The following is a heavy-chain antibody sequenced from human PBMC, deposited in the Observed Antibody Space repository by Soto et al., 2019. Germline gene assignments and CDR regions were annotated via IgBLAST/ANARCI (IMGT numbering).Heavy chain of an antibody. CDR3: ARGRYYYDSSGYFNYYYGMDV. J-gene: IGHJ6*02. V-gene: IGHV3-48*01. Sequence: GGSLRLSCAASGFTFSSYSMNWVRQAPGKGLEWVSYISSSSSTIYYADSVKGRFTISRDNAKNSLYLQMNSLRAEDTAVYYCARGRYYYDSSGYFNYYYGMDVWGQGTTVTVSS. D-gene: IGHD3-22*01. CDR1: GFTFSSYS. CDR2: ISSSSSTI.